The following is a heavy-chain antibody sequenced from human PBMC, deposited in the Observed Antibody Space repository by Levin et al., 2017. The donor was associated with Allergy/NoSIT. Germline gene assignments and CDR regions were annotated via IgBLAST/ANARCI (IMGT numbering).Heavy chain of an antibody. J-gene: IGHJ3*02. Sequence: ASVKVSCKASGYTFTGYYMHWVRQAPGQGLEWMGRINPNSGGTNYAQKFQGRVTMTRDTSISTAYMELSRLRSDDTAVYYCARERDIVVVVAARDLAFDSWGQGTMVTVSS. CDR1: GYTFTGYY. CDR2: INPNSGGT. V-gene: IGHV1-2*06. D-gene: IGHD2-15*01. CDR3: ARERDIVVVVAARDLAFDS.